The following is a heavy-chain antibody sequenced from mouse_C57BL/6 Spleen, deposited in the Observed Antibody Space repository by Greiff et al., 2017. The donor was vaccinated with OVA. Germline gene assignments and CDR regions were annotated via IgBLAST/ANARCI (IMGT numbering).Heavy chain of an antibody. CDR1: GYTFTSYW. Sequence: VQLQQPGAELVKPGASVKLSCKASGYTFTSYWMHWVKQRPGQGLEWIGMIHPNSGSTNYNEKFKSKATLTVDKSSSTAYMQLSSLTSEDSAVYYCARPLYYGGGYAMDYWGQGTSVTVSS. D-gene: IGHD1-1*01. J-gene: IGHJ4*01. V-gene: IGHV1-64*01. CDR2: IHPNSGST. CDR3: ARPLYYGGGYAMDY.